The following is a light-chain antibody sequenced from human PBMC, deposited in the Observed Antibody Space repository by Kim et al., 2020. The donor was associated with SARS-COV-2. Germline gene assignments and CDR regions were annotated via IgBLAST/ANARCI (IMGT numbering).Light chain of an antibody. CDR2: KAS. CDR1: QSISSW. Sequence: DIQMTQSPSTLSAFVGDRVTITCRASQSISSWLAWYQHKPGKAPKLLIYKASSLESGVPSRFSGSGSGTEFTLTISSLQPDDFATYYCQQYDTYSQTFGQGTKVDIK. V-gene: IGKV1-5*03. J-gene: IGKJ1*01. CDR3: QQYDTYSQT.